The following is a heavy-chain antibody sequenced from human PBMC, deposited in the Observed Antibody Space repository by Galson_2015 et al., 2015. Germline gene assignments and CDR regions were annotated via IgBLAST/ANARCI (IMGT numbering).Heavy chain of an antibody. CDR3: ARSGGTGRPLDF. J-gene: IGHJ4*02. Sequence: SLRLSCAASGFTFNTFAMYWVRQAPGQGLEWVTFISFDGSEKYDGDSVKGRFTISRENTRNTLSLQLNSLRPEDTAVYYCARSGGTGRPLDFWGQGTLVIVSS. CDR2: ISFDGSEK. CDR1: GFTFNTFA. V-gene: IGHV3-30*01. D-gene: IGHD3-10*01.